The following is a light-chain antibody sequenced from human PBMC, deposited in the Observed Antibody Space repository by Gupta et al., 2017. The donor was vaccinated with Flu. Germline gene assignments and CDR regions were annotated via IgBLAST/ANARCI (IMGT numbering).Light chain of an antibody. CDR2: QDS. Sequence: SSELTQPPSVSVSPGQTASITCSGDKLGDKYACWYQQKPGQSPVLVIYQDSKRTSGIPERFSGSNSGNTATLTISGTQAMDEADYYCQAWDSSTRVFGGGTKLTVL. V-gene: IGLV3-1*01. CDR1: KLGDKY. CDR3: QAWDSSTRV. J-gene: IGLJ3*02.